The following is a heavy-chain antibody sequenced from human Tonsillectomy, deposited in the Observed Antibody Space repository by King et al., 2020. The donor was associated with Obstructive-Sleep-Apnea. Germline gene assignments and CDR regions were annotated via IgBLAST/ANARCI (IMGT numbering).Heavy chain of an antibody. CDR1: GGSISRSSYY. D-gene: IGHD1-14*01. J-gene: IGHJ4*02. Sequence: QLQESGPGLVKPSETLSLTCTVSGGSISRSSYYWGWIRQPPGKGLEWIGSIYYSGSNYYNPSLKSRVTISVDTSKNQFSLKLSSVTAADTAVYYCARGDSGAVDYWGQGTLVTVSS. V-gene: IGHV4-39*07. CDR3: ARGDSGAVDY. CDR2: IYYSGSN.